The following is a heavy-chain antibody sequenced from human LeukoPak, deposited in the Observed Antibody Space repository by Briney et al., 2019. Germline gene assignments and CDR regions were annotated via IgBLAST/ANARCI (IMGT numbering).Heavy chain of an antibody. CDR1: GYTFTSYA. D-gene: IGHD6-13*01. CDR3: ARKIGGSSWYYFDY. V-gene: IGHV1-18*01. J-gene: IGHJ4*02. CDR2: ISAYNGNT. Sequence: ASVKVSCKASGYTFTSYAMHWVRQAPGQRLEWMGWISAYNGNTNYAQKLQGRVTMTTDTSTSTAYMELRSLRSDDTAVYYCARKIGGSSWYYFDYWGQGTLVTVSS.